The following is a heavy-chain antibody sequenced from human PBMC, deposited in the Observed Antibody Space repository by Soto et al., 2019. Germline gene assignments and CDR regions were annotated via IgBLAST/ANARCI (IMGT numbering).Heavy chain of an antibody. J-gene: IGHJ4*02. Sequence: PSQTLSLTCTVSGDSIGSSSVYWGWIRQPPGKGLEWMGNMYSSGSTTYTPSLKSRVTISVDTSKNQFSLKLSSVTSADTAVYYCAIRYGWNLDYWGQGTLVTV. CDR1: GDSIGSSSVY. CDR3: AIRYGWNLDY. V-gene: IGHV4-39*01. D-gene: IGHD6-19*01. CDR2: MYSSGST.